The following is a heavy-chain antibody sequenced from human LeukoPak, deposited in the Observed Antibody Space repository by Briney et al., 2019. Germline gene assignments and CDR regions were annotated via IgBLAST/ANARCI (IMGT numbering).Heavy chain of an antibody. J-gene: IGHJ4*02. D-gene: IGHD3-3*01. CDR1: GGSISSSSYY. CDR3: ARDNFGSDFDY. Sequence: SETLSLTCTVSGGSISSSSYYWGWIRQPPGKGLEGIGSIYYSGSTYYNPSLKSRVTISVDTSKNQFSLKLSSVTAADTAVYYCARDNFGSDFDYWGQGTLVTVSS. V-gene: IGHV4-39*07. CDR2: IYYSGST.